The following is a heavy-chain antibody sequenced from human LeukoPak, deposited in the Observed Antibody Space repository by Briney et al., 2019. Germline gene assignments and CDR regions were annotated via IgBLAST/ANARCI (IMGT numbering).Heavy chain of an antibody. J-gene: IGHJ4*02. D-gene: IGHD6-13*01. CDR2: ISSSGSTI. CDR3: ARDGIAAAGYYFDY. V-gene: IGHV3-48*03. Sequence: PGGSLRLSCAASGFTFSSYEMNWVRQAPGKGLEWVSYISSSGSTIYYADSVKGRFTISRDNAKNSLYLQMNSLRAEDTAVYYCARDGIAAAGYYFDYWGQGTLVTVSS. CDR1: GFTFSSYE.